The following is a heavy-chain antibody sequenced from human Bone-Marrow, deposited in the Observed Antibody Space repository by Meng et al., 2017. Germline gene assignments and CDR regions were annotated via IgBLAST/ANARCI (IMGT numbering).Heavy chain of an antibody. CDR2: ISRNSGSI. J-gene: IGHJ6*02. D-gene: IGHD3-10*01. CDR3: AKDMRDGWVRGVITPLYGMDV. CDR1: GFTFDDYA. Sequence: SLKISCAASGFTFDDYAMHWVRQAPGKGLEWVSGISRNSGSIGYADSVKGRFTISRDNAKNSLYLQMNSLRAEDTALYYCAKDMRDGWVRGVITPLYGMDVWGQGTTVTVSS. V-gene: IGHV3-9*01.